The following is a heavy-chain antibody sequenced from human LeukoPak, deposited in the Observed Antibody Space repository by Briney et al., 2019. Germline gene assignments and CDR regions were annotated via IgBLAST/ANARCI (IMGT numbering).Heavy chain of an antibody. CDR2: ISSSGSTI. CDR1: GFTFSDYY. D-gene: IGHD6-19*01. CDR3: AKDLLPVAANW. V-gene: IGHV3-11*01. Sequence: GGSLGLSCAASGFTFSDYYMSWIRQAPGKGLEWVSYISSSGSTIYYADSVKGRFTISRDNAKNSLYLQMNSLRAEDTAVYYCAKDLLPVAANWWGQGTLVTVSS. J-gene: IGHJ4*02.